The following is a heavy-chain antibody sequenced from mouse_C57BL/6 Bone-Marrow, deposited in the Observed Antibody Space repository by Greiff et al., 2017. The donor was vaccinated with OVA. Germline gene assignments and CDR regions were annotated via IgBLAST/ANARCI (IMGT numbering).Heavy chain of an antibody. J-gene: IGHJ4*01. Sequence: QVQLQQPGAELVRPGSSVKLSCKASGYTFTSYWMHWVKQRPIQGLEWIGNIDPSDSDTHYNQKFKDKATLTVDKSSSTAYMQLSSLTSEDSAVYYCARHYDYDEGAMDYWGQGTSVTVSS. V-gene: IGHV1-52*01. CDR1: GYTFTSYW. CDR2: IDPSDSDT. D-gene: IGHD2-4*01. CDR3: ARHYDYDEGAMDY.